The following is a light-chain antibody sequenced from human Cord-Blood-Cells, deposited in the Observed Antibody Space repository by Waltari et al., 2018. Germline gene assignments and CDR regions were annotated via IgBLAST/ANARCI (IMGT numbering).Light chain of an antibody. CDR3: QQRSNWPPWIT. V-gene: IGKV3-11*01. CDR2: DAS. Sequence: EIVLTQSPATLSLSPGERATLSCRASQSVSGNLAWYQPNTGQAPRPLIYDASNRATGVPARFSGSGSGTDFTLTISSLDPEDFVVYYCQQRSNWPPWITFGQGTRLEIK. CDR1: QSVSGN. J-gene: IGKJ5*01.